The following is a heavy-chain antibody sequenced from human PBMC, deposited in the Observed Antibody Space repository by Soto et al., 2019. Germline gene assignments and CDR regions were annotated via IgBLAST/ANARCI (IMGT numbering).Heavy chain of an antibody. Sequence: GASVKVSCKASGYTLTSYAIHWRPNTTGQTLEWMGWINTGNGNTKNSQKFQGRVTITRNTSATTAHMELSSLRPEDTAVYFRGRLVVVNFDYWGQGTLVTVSS. CDR3: GRLVVVNFDY. CDR1: GYTLTSYA. D-gene: IGHD2-21*01. CDR2: INTGNGNT. V-gene: IGHV1-3*04. J-gene: IGHJ4*02.